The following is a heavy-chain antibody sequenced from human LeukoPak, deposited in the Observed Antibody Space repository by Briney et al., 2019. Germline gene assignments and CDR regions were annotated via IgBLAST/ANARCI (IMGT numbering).Heavy chain of an antibody. D-gene: IGHD1-26*01. CDR2: INCGDGYT. CDR1: GYTLTSSH. Sequence: ASVKVSCKASGYTLTSSHAHWVQQAPGQGLEWMGIINCGDGYTNYAQKFQGRVSATSDTSTSTIYMELSSLRAEDTAIYYCARDRGGSYSIDYWGQGTLVTVSS. J-gene: IGHJ4*02. CDR3: ARDRGGSYSIDY. V-gene: IGHV1-46*01.